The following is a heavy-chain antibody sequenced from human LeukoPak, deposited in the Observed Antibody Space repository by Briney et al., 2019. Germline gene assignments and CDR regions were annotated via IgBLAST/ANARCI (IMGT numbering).Heavy chain of an antibody. D-gene: IGHD5-24*01. CDR2: ISNSVST. Sequence: PSETLSLTCTVSGGSISSYYWSWIRQPPGKGLEWIAFISNSVSTNYNPSLKGRVTISLDTSRKQLSLRLSSVIAADTAVYYCVATERWLQWDYWGQGTLVTVSS. V-gene: IGHV4-4*08. J-gene: IGHJ4*02. CDR1: GGSISSYY. CDR3: VATERWLQWDY.